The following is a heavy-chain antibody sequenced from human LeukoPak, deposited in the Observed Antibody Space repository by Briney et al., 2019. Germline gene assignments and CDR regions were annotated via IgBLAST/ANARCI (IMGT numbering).Heavy chain of an antibody. V-gene: IGHV3-9*01. J-gene: IGHJ3*02. CDR3: AKLEGHFDT. CDR2: ISWNSGNI. D-gene: IGHD1-1*01. CDR1: GIPFKDYA. Sequence: GGSLRLSCVASGIPFKDYAMHWVRQVPGKGLEWVSGISWNSGNIGYADSVKGRFTISRDNAKNSLYLQMNSLRAEDTALYYCAKLEGHFDTWGQGTMVTVSS.